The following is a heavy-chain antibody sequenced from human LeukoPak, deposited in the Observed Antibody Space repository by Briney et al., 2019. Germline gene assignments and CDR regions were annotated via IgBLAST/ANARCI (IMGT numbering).Heavy chain of an antibody. CDR3: ARDDYYYDGSGHNSGD. CDR2: ISAYNGNT. CDR1: GYTFTSYG. D-gene: IGHD3-22*01. Sequence: ASVKVSCKASGYTFTSYGISWVRQAPGQGLEWMGWISAYNGNTNYAQKLQGRVTMTTDTSTSTAYMELRSLRSDDTAVYYCARDDYYYDGSGHNSGDWGQGTLVTVSS. V-gene: IGHV1-18*01. J-gene: IGHJ4*02.